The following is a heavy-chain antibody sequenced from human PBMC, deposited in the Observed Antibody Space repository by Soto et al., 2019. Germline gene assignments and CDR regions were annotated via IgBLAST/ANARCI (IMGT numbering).Heavy chain of an antibody. V-gene: IGHV6-1*01. J-gene: IGHJ6*02. CDR2: TYYRSKWYN. Sequence: SQTLSLTCAISGDSVSSNSAAWNWIRQSPSRGLEWLGRTYYRSKWYNDYAVSVKSRITINPDTSKNQLSLKLNSVTPEDTAVYYCARVGNGAAAGVDYYYYYGMDVWGQGTTVTVSS. CDR1: GDSVSSNSAA. D-gene: IGHD6-13*01. CDR3: ARVGNGAAAGVDYYYYYGMDV.